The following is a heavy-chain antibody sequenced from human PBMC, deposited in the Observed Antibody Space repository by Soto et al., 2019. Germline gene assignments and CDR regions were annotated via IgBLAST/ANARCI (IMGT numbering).Heavy chain of an antibody. V-gene: IGHV3-30-3*01. Sequence: QVQLVESGGGVVQPGRSLRLSCAASGFTFSSYDMHWVRQAPGKGLEWVAVISYDGSNKYYADSVKGRFTISRDNSKNTLYLHMNSLRAEDTAVSYCARGSSSWFGYYYGMDVWGQGTTVTVSS. CDR2: ISYDGSNK. J-gene: IGHJ6*02. CDR1: GFTFSSYD. CDR3: ARGSSSWFGYYYGMDV. D-gene: IGHD6-13*01.